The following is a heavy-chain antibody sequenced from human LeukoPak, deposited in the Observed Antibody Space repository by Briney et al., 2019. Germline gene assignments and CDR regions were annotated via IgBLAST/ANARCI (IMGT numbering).Heavy chain of an antibody. V-gene: IGHV3-23*01. D-gene: IGHD3/OR15-3a*01. Sequence: GGSLRLSCAASGYWFCNYGINRVRQAPGKGLEWVSVISGNGDDAFYADSVKGRFRISRDNSKNTVYLQMNSLRADDTAVYYCAKRDWPYYFDYWGQGTLVAVSS. J-gene: IGHJ4*02. CDR2: ISGNGDDA. CDR3: AKRDWPYYFDY. CDR1: GYWFCNYG.